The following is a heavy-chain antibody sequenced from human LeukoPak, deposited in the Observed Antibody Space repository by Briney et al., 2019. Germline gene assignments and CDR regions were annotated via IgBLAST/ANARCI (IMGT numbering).Heavy chain of an antibody. CDR2: INPSGGST. D-gene: IGHD3-16*01. V-gene: IGHV1-46*01. Sequence: GASVKVSCKASGYTFTSYYMHWVRQAPGQGLEWMGIINPSGGSTSYAQKFQGRVTMTRDMSTSTVYMELSSLRSEDTAVYYCARVLGIGSYDYVWGLDPFDIWGQGTMVTVSS. J-gene: IGHJ3*02. CDR1: GYTFTSYY. CDR3: ARVLGIGSYDYVWGLDPFDI.